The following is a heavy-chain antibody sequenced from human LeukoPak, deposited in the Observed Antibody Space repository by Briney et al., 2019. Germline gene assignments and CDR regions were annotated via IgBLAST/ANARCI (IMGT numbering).Heavy chain of an antibody. CDR1: GGSLSSHY. Sequence: SETLSLTCNVSGGSLSSHYCSWIRQAPGKGLEWIGFIFGGGSTNYNLSLKSRVSISMDTSQNQFSLKLTSVTAADTAVYYCARGRGPLRVEFGDWGQGALVTVSS. D-gene: IGHD3-16*01. CDR3: ARGRGPLRVEFGD. V-gene: IGHV4-4*09. CDR2: IFGGGST. J-gene: IGHJ4*02.